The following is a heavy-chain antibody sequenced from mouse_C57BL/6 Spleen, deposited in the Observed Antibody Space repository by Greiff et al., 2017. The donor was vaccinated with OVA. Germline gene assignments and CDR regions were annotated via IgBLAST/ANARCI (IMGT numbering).Heavy chain of an antibody. J-gene: IGHJ2*01. V-gene: IGHV5-17*01. CDR1: GFTFSDYG. CDR3: ARLYYYGSSLDY. CDR2: ISSGSSTI. D-gene: IGHD1-1*01. Sequence: EVKLQESGGGLVKPGGSLKLSCAASGFTFSDYGMHWVRQAPEKGLEWVAYISSGSSTIYYADTVKGRFTISRDNAKNTLFLQMTSLRSEDTAMYYCARLYYYGSSLDYWGQGTTLTVSS.